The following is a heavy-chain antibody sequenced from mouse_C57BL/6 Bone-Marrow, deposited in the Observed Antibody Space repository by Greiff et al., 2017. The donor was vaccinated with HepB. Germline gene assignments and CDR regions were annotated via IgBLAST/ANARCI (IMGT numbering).Heavy chain of an antibody. CDR2: ISSGSSTI. D-gene: IGHD2-3*01. Sequence: EVQLVESGGGLVKPGGSLKLSCAASGFTFSDHGMHWVRQAPEKGLEWVAYISSGSSTIYYADTVKGRFTISRDNAKNTLFLQMTSLRSEDTAMYYCARNGYYEYFDVWGTGTTVTVSS. CDR1: GFTFSDHG. J-gene: IGHJ1*03. V-gene: IGHV5-17*01. CDR3: ARNGYYEYFDV.